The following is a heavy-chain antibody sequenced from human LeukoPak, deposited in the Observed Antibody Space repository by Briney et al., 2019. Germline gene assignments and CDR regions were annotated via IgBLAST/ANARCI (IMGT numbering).Heavy chain of an antibody. CDR2: IYYSGST. CDR1: GGSISSYY. D-gene: IGHD2-2*01. J-gene: IGHJ4*02. Sequence: PSETLSLTCAVSGGSISSYYWSWIRQPPGKGLEWIGYIYYSGSTNYNPSLKSRVTISVDTSKNQFSLKLSSVTAADTAVYYCARRYCSSTSCYGSVYYFDYWGQGTLVTVSS. V-gene: IGHV4-59*08. CDR3: ARRYCSSTSCYGSVYYFDY.